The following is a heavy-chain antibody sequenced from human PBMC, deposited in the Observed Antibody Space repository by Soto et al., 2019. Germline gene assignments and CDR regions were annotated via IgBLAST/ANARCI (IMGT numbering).Heavy chain of an antibody. J-gene: IGHJ4*02. CDR2: IYYSGST. D-gene: IGHD1-26*01. V-gene: IGHV4-59*01. CDR3: ARDHGIVGASGYFDY. CDR1: GGSISSYY. Sequence: ASETLSLTCTVSGGSISSYYWSWIRQPPGKGLEWIGYIYYSGSTNYNPSLKSRVTISVDTSKNQFSLKLSSVTAADTAVYYCARDHGIVGASGYFDYWGQGTLVTVSS.